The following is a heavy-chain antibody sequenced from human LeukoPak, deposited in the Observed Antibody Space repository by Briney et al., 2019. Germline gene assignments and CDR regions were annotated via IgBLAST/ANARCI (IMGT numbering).Heavy chain of an antibody. V-gene: IGHV3-21*01. CDR2: ISSSSSYI. J-gene: IGHJ5*02. Sequence: GGSLRLSCAASGFTFSSYSMNWVRQAPGKGLEWVSSISSSSSYIYYADSVKGRFTISRDNAKNSLYLQMNSLRAEDTAVYYCARDSGGSYYAINWFDPWGQGTLVTVSS. CDR3: ARDSGGSYYAINWFDP. D-gene: IGHD1-26*01. CDR1: GFTFSSYS.